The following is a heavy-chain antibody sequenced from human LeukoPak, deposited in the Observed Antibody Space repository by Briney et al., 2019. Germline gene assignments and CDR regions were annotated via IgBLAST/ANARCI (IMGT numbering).Heavy chain of an antibody. CDR3: AKDVPGYSSGWYDY. V-gene: IGHV3-23*01. J-gene: IGHJ4*02. CDR2: ISGSGGST. CDR1: GFTFSSYA. D-gene: IGHD6-19*01. Sequence: GGSLRLSCAASGFTFSSYAMSWVRQAPGKGLEWVSAISGSGGSTYYADSVKGRFTISRDDSKNTLYLQMNSLRAEDTAVYYCAKDVPGYSSGWYDYWGQGTLVTVSS.